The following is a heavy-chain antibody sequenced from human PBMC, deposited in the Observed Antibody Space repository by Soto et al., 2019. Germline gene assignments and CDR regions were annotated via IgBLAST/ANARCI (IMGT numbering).Heavy chain of an antibody. CDR1: GGSISSGGYS. J-gene: IGHJ6*02. CDR2: IYHSGTT. V-gene: IGHV4-30-2*01. CDR3: ARAHYGDYGYGMDV. D-gene: IGHD4-17*01. Sequence: QLQLQEYGSGLVKPSQTLSLTCAVSGGSISSGGYSWSWIRQPPGKGLEWIGYIYHSGTTYYNPSLKSRVTISVDRSKNQFSLKLSSVTAADTAVYYCARAHYGDYGYGMDVCGQGTTVTVSS.